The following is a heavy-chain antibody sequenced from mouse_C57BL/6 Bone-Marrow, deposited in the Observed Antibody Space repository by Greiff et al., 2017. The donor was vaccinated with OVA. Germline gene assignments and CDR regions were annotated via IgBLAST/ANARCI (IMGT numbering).Heavy chain of an antibody. CDR1: GYSITSGYY. CDR3: ADWGYYIYY. J-gene: IGHJ2*01. V-gene: IGHV3-6*01. Sequence: DVKLQESGPGLVKPSQSLSLTCSVTGYSITSGYYWNWIRQFPGNKLEWMGYISYDGSNNYNPSLKNRISITRDTSKNQFFLMLNPVTTEDTATYYCADWGYYIYYWGRGTALTVSS. D-gene: IGHD2-12*01. CDR2: ISYDGSN.